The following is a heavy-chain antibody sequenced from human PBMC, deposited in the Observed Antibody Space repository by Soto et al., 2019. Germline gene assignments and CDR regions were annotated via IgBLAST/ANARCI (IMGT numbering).Heavy chain of an antibody. CDR3: ARDLRGAGTSGYYGMDV. CDR2: IYYSGST. D-gene: IGHD6-19*01. CDR1: GGSISSYY. J-gene: IGHJ6*02. V-gene: IGHV4-59*01. Sequence: PSETLSLTXTVSGGSISSYYWSWIRQPPGKGLEWIGYIYYSGSTTYQPSLKSRVTISVDRSQNQFSLELTSVTAADTAVYFCARDLRGAGTSGYYGMDVWGQGTTVTVSS.